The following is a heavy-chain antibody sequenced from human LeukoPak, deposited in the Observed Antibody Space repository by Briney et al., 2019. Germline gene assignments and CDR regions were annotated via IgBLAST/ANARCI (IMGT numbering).Heavy chain of an antibody. CDR3: AKGPGIAVAAPCDY. CDR2: IRYDGSNK. D-gene: IGHD6-19*01. V-gene: IGHV3-30*02. Sequence: GGSLRLSCAASGFTFSSYGMHWVRQAPGKGLEWVAFIRYDGSNKYYADSVKGRFTISRDNSKNTLYLQMNSLRDEDSAVYYCAKGPGIAVAAPCDYWGQGTLVTVSS. CDR1: GFTFSSYG. J-gene: IGHJ4*02.